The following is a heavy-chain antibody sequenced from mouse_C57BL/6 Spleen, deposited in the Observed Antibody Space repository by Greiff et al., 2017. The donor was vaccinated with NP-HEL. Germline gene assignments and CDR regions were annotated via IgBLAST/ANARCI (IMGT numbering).Heavy chain of an antibody. CDR1: GFTFSSYG. CDR2: ISSGGSYT. Sequence: VHLVASLGYLLTPGGSLQLSCAASGFTFSSYGMSWVRQTPDKRLEWVATISSGGSYTYYLDSVKGRFTISRENAKNTLYLQMSSLKSEDTAMYYCASDVAWFAYWGHGTLVTVSA. CDR3: ASDVAWFAY. V-gene: IGHV5-6*01. J-gene: IGHJ3*01.